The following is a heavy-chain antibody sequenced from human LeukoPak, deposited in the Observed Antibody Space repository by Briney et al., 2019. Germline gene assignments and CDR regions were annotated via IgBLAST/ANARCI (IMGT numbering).Heavy chain of an antibody. CDR3: ARGRTHGNDY. V-gene: IGHV3-9*01. Sequence: GGSLRLSCAASGVTFDDYAMHWVRQAPGKGLEWVSGISWNSGSIVYADSVKGRFTISRDNAKNSLYLQMNSLRAEDTALYYCARGRTHGNDYWGQGTLVTVSS. CDR2: ISWNSGSI. J-gene: IGHJ4*02. CDR1: GVTFDDYA. D-gene: IGHD4-23*01.